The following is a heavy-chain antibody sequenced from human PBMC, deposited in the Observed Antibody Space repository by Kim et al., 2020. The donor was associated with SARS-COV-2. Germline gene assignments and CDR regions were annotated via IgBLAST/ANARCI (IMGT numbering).Heavy chain of an antibody. CDR3: AVTIGYSSSWYYYYGMDV. Sequence: GGSLRLSCAASGFTFSSYSMNWVRQAPGKGLEWVSYISSSSSTIYYADSVKGRFTISRDNAKNSLYLQMNSLRDEDTAVYYCAVTIGYSSSWYYYYGMDVWGQGTTVTVSS. V-gene: IGHV3-48*02. D-gene: IGHD6-13*01. CDR2: ISSSSSTI. CDR1: GFTFSSYS. J-gene: IGHJ6*02.